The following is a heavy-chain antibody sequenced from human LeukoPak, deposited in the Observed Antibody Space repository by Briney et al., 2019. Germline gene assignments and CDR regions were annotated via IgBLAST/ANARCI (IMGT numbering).Heavy chain of an antibody. J-gene: IGHJ4*02. CDR2: FDPEDGET. Sequence: ASVKVSCKVSGYTLTELSMHWVRQAPGKGIEWMGGFDPEDGETIYAQKYQGRVTMSEDTSTDTAYMELSSLRSEDTTVYYCATTTFYLGSGHYFWGSWGQGTLVTVSS. D-gene: IGHD3-10*01. CDR1: GYTLTELS. V-gene: IGHV1-24*01. CDR3: ATTTFYLGSGHYFWGS.